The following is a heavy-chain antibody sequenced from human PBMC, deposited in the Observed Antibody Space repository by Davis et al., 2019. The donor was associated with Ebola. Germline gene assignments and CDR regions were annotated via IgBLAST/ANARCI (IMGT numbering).Heavy chain of an antibody. J-gene: IGHJ6*02. V-gene: IGHV3-33*06. Sequence: GESLKISCAASGFTFSSYGMHWVRQAPGKGLEWVAVIWYDGSNKYYADSVKGRFTIPRDNSKNTLYLQMNSLRGDDTAVYYCAKGLDTAMVHGMDVWGQGTTVTVSS. CDR3: AKGLDTAMVHGMDV. CDR2: IWYDGSNK. CDR1: GFTFSSYG. D-gene: IGHD5-18*01.